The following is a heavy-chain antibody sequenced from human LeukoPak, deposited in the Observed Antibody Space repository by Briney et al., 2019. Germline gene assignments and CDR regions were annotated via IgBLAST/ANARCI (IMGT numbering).Heavy chain of an antibody. J-gene: IGHJ3*02. CDR2: IFYSGST. Sequence: PSQTLSLTCTVSGGSISSGGYFWSWIRQHPGKGLEWIGYIFYSGSTNYNPSLKSRVTVSADTSKSQFSLRLSSVTAADTAVYYCAKSSSHSIDAFDIWGQGTMVTVFS. V-gene: IGHV4-31*03. CDR1: GGSISSGGYF. D-gene: IGHD2-15*01. CDR3: AKSSSHSIDAFDI.